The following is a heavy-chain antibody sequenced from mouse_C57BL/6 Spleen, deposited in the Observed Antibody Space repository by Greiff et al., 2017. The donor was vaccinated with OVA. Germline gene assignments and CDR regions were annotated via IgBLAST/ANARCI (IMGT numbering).Heavy chain of an antibody. CDR3: ARESYYKGAMDY. D-gene: IGHD2-12*01. CDR1: GYAFSSSW. V-gene: IGHV1-82*01. CDR2: IYPGDGDT. Sequence: VQLQQSGPELVKPGASVKISCKASGYAFSSSWMNWVKQRPGKGLEWIGRIYPGDGDTNYNGKFKGKATLTADKSSSTAYMQLSSLTSEDSAVYVCARESYYKGAMDYWGQGTSVTVSS. J-gene: IGHJ4*01.